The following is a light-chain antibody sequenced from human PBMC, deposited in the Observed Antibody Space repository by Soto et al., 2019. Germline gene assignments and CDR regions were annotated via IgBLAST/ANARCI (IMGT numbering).Light chain of an antibody. CDR3: QQSFGAPST. V-gene: IGKV1-39*01. J-gene: IGKJ3*01. CDR2: ATS. CDR1: QSVSTY. Sequence: DIQMTQSPSSLSASVGDRVTITCRASQSVSTYLNWYQQKPGTAPKLLLYATSSLQSGVPSRFSGSGSGQHFTLTINSLQPEDFATYYCQQSFGAPSTFGPGTKVDI.